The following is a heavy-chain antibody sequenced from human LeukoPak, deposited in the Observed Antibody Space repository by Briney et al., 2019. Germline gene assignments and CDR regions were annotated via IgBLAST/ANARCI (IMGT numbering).Heavy chain of an antibody. V-gene: IGHV3-7*03. CDR2: IKQDGSEK. J-gene: IGHJ3*02. Sequence: GGSLRLSCAASGFTFSSYWMSWVRQAPGKGLEWVANIKQDGSEKYYVDSVKGRFTISRDNAKNSLYLQMNSLRAEDTAVYYCAKGLEQWLVPAAFDIWGQGTMVTVSS. D-gene: IGHD6-19*01. CDR3: AKGLEQWLVPAAFDI. CDR1: GFTFSSYW.